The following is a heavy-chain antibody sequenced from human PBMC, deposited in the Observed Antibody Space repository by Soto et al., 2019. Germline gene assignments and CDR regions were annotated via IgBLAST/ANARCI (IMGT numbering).Heavy chain of an antibody. CDR3: ARAHGSSWYNWFDP. CDR2: IIPLFGTT. CDR1: GGTFSSYG. D-gene: IGHD6-13*01. Sequence: QVLLVQSGAEVKKPGSSVKVSCKASGGTFSSYGISWVRQTPGRGLDWMGGIIPLFGTTNYAQKFRGRGTVTADESTSTVYMELRSLSFEDTAVYYCARAHGSSWYNWFDPWGQGTLVTVSS. V-gene: IGHV1-69*01. J-gene: IGHJ5*02.